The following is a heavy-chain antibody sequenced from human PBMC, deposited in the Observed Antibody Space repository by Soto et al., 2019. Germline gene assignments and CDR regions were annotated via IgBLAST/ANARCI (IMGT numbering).Heavy chain of an antibody. Sequence: QHWWSLRICCLATGIVLNEHWLSWFRQAPGRGLEWLANIKQDGSEQYYVDSVKGRFTISRDHAKNSVFLQMNSLRADDTAVYYCSTLSSTWPTGADYWGPGTLVTVSS. CDR3: STLSSTWPTGADY. CDR2: IKQDGSEQ. CDR1: GIVLNEHW. J-gene: IGHJ4*02. V-gene: IGHV3-7*03. D-gene: IGHD6-13*01.